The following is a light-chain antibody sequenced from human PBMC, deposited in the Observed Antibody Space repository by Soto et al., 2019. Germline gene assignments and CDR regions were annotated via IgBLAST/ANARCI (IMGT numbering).Light chain of an antibody. CDR1: QSISSY. J-gene: IGKJ1*01. CDR2: KAS. CDR3: QQYNSYSWT. V-gene: IGKV1-5*03. Sequence: DIQMTQSPSSLSASVGDRVPISCRASQSISSYLNWYQQKPGKAPKLLIYKASSLESGVPPSSSGSGSGTEFTLTISSLQPDDFATYYCQQYNSYSWTFGQGTKVDI.